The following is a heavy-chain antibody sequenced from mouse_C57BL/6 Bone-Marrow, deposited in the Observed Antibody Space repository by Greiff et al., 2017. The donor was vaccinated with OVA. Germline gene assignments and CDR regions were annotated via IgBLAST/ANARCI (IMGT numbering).Heavy chain of an antibody. D-gene: IGHD1-1*01. V-gene: IGHV1-82*01. CDR3: AHGSGAMDY. Sequence: VQLQHSGPELVKPGASVKISCKASGYAFSSSWMNWVKQRPGKGLEWIGRIYPGDGDTNYNGKFKGKATLTADKSSSTAYMQLSSLTSEDSAVYFCAHGSGAMDYWGQGTSVTVSS. CDR2: IYPGDGDT. J-gene: IGHJ4*01. CDR1: GYAFSSSW.